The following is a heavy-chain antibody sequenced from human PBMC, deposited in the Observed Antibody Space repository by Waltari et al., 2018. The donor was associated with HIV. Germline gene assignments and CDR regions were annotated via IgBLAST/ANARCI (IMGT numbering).Heavy chain of an antibody. Sequence: QERWVQLGTEVKKPGAPGRVSCKASGSTFIAYNIHWVRQAPGQGLEWMGWLNPKSGATNYAQRFRCRVTFTRDTSVNTAYLDLTGLRIDDTATYFCHRPWDSDHWGSDNWGQGTLVIVSS. CDR1: GSTFIAYN. D-gene: IGHD3-16*01. J-gene: IGHJ4*01. CDR3: HRPWDSDHWGSDN. CDR2: LNPKSGAT. V-gene: IGHV1-2*02.